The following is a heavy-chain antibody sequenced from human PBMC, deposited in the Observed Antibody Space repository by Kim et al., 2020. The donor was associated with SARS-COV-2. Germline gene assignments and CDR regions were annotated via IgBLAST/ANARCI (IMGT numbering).Heavy chain of an antibody. V-gene: IGHV4-39*01. Sequence: SETLSLTCTVSGGSISSSSYYWGWIRQPPGKGLEWIGSIYYSGSTYYNPSLKSRVTISVDTSKNQFSLKLSSVTAADTAVYYCASPDGDYNLKPYYYDSSGYYSWGQGTLVTVSS. CDR2: IYYSGST. J-gene: IGHJ4*02. CDR3: ASPDGDYNLKPYYYDSSGYYS. D-gene: IGHD3-22*01. CDR1: GGSISSSSYY.